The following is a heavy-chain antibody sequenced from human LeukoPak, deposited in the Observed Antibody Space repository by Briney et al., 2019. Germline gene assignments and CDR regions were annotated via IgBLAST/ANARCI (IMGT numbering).Heavy chain of an antibody. D-gene: IGHD3-10*01. V-gene: IGHV4-59*01. CDR1: GGSISSYY. Sequence: SETLSLPCTVSGGSISSYYWSWIRQPPGKGLEWIGYIYYSGSTNYNASLKSRVTISVDTSKNQFSLKLSSVTAADTAVYYCAREGRLYGSGSYYKGGGFDYWGQGTLVTVSS. CDR3: AREGRLYGSGSYYKGGGFDY. CDR2: IYYSGST. J-gene: IGHJ4*02.